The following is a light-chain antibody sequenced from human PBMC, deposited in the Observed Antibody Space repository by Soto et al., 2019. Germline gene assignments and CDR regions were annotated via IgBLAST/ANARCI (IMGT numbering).Light chain of an antibody. CDR3: QQYNTYSRT. CDR2: EGS. CDR1: QSIGTE. Sequence: DNQMSQSPSTLSASVRYRVTITCRASQSIGTELAWYQQKPGEAPKLLIYEGSTLERGVPSRFSGSGSGTDFTLTISSLLPDDFATFHCQQYNTYSRTFGQGTKVEVK. V-gene: IGKV1-5*03. J-gene: IGKJ1*01.